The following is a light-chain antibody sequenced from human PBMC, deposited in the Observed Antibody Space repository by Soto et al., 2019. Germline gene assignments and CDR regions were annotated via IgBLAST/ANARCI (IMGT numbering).Light chain of an antibody. CDR1: QSLLHSNGYNY. J-gene: IGKJ1*01. V-gene: IGKV2-28*01. CDR3: MQPLQSWT. CDR2: LGS. Sequence: DIVMTQSPLSLPVTPGEPASISCRSSQSLLHSNGYNYLDWYLQKPRQSPQLLIYLGSNRASGVPDRFSGSGSGTDFTLKISRVEAEDVGVYYCMQPLQSWTFGQGTKVDIK.